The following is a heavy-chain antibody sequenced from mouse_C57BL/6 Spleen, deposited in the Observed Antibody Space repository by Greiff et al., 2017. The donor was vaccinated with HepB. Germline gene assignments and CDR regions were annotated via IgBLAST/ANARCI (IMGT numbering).Heavy chain of an antibody. CDR2: INYDGSST. J-gene: IGHJ3*01. Sequence: EVMLVESEGGLVQPGSSMKLSCTASGFTFSDYYMAWVRQVPEKGLEWVANINYDGSSTYYLDSLKSRFIISRDNAKNILYLQMSSLKSEDTATYYCARGTGTGWFAYWGQGTLVTVSA. D-gene: IGHD4-1*01. CDR3: ARGTGTGWFAY. V-gene: IGHV5-16*01. CDR1: GFTFSDYY.